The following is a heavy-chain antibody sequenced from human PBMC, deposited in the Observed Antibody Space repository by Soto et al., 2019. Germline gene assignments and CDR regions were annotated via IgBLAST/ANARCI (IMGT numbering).Heavy chain of an antibody. CDR2: INSSSSYI. J-gene: IGHJ4*02. CDR1: GFTFSSYS. Sequence: PGGSLRLSCAASGFTFSSYSMNWVRQAPGKGLEWVSSINSSSSYIYYADSVKGRFTISRDNAKNSLYLQMNSLRAEDTAVYYCARVRELWFPNFDYWGQGTLVTVSS. V-gene: IGHV3-21*01. D-gene: IGHD5-18*01. CDR3: ARVRELWFPNFDY.